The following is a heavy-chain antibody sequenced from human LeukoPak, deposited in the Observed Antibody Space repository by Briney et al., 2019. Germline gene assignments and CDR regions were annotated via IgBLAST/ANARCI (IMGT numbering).Heavy chain of an antibody. Sequence: GGSLRLSCAASGFTFSSYAMSWVRPAPGKGLEWVSAISGSGGSTYYADSVKGRFTISRDNSTNTMYLQMNSLRAEDTAVYYCASDNSSGWYYFDYWGEGTLVTVSS. J-gene: IGHJ4*02. D-gene: IGHD6-19*01. CDR1: GFTFSSYA. CDR2: ISGSGGST. V-gene: IGHV3-23*01. CDR3: ASDNSSGWYYFDY.